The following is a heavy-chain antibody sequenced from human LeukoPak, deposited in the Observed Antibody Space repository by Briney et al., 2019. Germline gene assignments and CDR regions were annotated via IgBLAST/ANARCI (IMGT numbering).Heavy chain of an antibody. Sequence: GGSLRLSCAASGFTFSSYEMNWVRQAPGKGLEWVSYISSSGSTIYYADSVKGRFTISRDNARNSLYLQMNSLRTEDTAVYYCARDGGSYGQIDYWGQGTLVTVSS. D-gene: IGHD5-18*01. V-gene: IGHV3-48*03. J-gene: IGHJ4*02. CDR2: ISSSGSTI. CDR1: GFTFSSYE. CDR3: ARDGGSYGQIDY.